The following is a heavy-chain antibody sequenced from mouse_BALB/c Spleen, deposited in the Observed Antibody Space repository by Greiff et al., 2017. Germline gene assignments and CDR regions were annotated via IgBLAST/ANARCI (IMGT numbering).Heavy chain of an antibody. Sequence: QVQLKESGPGLVAPSQSLSITCTVSGFSLTSYGVHWVRQPPGKGLEWLGVIWAGGSTNYNSALMSRLSISKDNSKSQVFLKMNSLQTDDTAMYYCARDRYGNSYYFDYWGQGTTLTVSS. J-gene: IGHJ2*01. V-gene: IGHV2-9*02. CDR3: ARDRYGNSYYFDY. CDR1: GFSLTSYG. D-gene: IGHD2-1*01. CDR2: IWAGGST.